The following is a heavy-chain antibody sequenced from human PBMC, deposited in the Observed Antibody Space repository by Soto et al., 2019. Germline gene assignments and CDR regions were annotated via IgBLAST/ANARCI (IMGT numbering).Heavy chain of an antibody. D-gene: IGHD2-21*02. J-gene: IGHJ3*02. CDR2: ISGTGTFI. CDR3: ARGSGTDTGDALDI. Sequence: EVQLMESGGGLVKPGGSLRLSCAASGFTFTRHSMNWVRQAPGKGLEWVSCISGTGTFIYYSDSVKGRFTISRDDAKTSLYLQMNSLTAEDTAVYYCARGSGTDTGDALDIWGPGTMVTVS. CDR1: GFTFTRHS. V-gene: IGHV3-21*06.